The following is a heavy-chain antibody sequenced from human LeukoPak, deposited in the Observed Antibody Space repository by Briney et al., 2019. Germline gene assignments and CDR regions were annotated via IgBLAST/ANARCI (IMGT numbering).Heavy chain of an antibody. Sequence: GASVKVSCKASGYTFTSYGISWVRQAPGQGLEWMGWISGYNGNTNYAQKFQGRVTLTTDTSTSTAYMELRSLRSDDTAVYYCTREGNYCSTTSCYFYAMDVWGQGTTVTVSS. D-gene: IGHD2-2*01. CDR3: TREGNYCSTTSCYFYAMDV. J-gene: IGHJ6*02. V-gene: IGHV1-18*01. CDR1: GYTFTSYG. CDR2: ISGYNGNT.